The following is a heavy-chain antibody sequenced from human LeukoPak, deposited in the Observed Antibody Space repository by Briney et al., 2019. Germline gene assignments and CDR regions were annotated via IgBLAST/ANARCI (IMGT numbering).Heavy chain of an antibody. V-gene: IGHV4-59*01. J-gene: IGHJ4*02. CDR1: GGAISSYY. Sequence: SETLSLTCTVSGGAISSYYWTWFRQPPGKGLEWIGYIYYTGSTNYNPSLDSRVTISVDMSKNQVSLNLKYVTAADTAVYYCARGYFDWFLDNWGRGTLVTVSS. CDR2: IYYTGST. CDR3: ARGYFDWFLDN. D-gene: IGHD3-9*01.